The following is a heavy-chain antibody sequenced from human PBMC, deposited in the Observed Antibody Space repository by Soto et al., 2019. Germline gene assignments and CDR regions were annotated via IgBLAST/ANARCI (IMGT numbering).Heavy chain of an antibody. Sequence: GGSLRLSCSASGFTFSYYAMFWVRQAPGKGLAYVSAISGNGGSTYYADSVKGRFTISRDNSKNTLKVNSVTAADTAVYYCARDHPHSYGVYYFDYWGQGTPVTVSS. D-gene: IGHD5-18*01. CDR2: ISGNGGST. J-gene: IGHJ4*02. CDR3: ARDHPHSYGVYYFDY. CDR1: GFTFSYYA. V-gene: IGHV3-64*04.